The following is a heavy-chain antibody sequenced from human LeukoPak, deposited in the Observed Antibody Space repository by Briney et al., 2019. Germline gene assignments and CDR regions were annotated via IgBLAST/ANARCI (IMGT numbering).Heavy chain of an antibody. J-gene: IGHJ4*02. CDR1: GYSFTGYY. V-gene: IGHV1-2*02. Sequence: ASVKVSCKASGYSFTGYYMHWVRQAPGQGLEWMGWINPDSGGTSNAQKFQGRVTMTSDTSISTAYMELISLRSDDTAVYYCARGPTGTEYYFDYWGQGTLVTVSS. CDR3: ARGPTGTEYYFDY. D-gene: IGHD1-1*01. CDR2: INPDSGGT.